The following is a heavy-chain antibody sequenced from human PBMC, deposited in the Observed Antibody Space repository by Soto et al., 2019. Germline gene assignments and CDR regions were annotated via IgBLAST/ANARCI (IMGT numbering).Heavy chain of an antibody. CDR2: VSSSSSTI. CDR3: ARDSSYAPRAFDI. CDR1: GFTFSSYS. J-gene: IGHJ3*02. D-gene: IGHD6-6*01. Sequence: PGGSLRLSCAASGFTFSSYSMNWVRQAPGKGLEWVSYVSSSSSTIYYADSVKGRFTISRDNAKNSLYLQMNSLRAEDTAVYYCARDSSYAPRAFDIWGQGTMVTVSS. V-gene: IGHV3-48*01.